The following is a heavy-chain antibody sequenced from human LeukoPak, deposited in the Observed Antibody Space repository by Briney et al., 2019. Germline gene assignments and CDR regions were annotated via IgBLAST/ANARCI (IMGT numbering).Heavy chain of an antibody. Sequence: PGGSLRLSCSGSGFTFSSYAIHCVRQAPGKGLQYVSGISSNGGNTYNADSVKGRFTISRDNSKNTVDLQMSSLRAEDTAVYYCVKRSGLYFDYWGQGTLVTVSS. D-gene: IGHD1-26*01. V-gene: IGHV3-64D*09. J-gene: IGHJ4*02. CDR1: GFTFSSYA. CDR3: VKRSGLYFDY. CDR2: ISSNGGNT.